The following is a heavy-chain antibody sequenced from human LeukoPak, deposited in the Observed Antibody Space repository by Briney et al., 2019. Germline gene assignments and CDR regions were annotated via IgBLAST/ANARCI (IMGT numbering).Heavy chain of an antibody. V-gene: IGHV4-61*01. D-gene: IGHD6-19*01. J-gene: IGHJ6*02. CDR3: ARDVRIAVAGPRTNYYYYGMDV. Sequence: PSETLSLTCTVSGGSVSSGSYYWSWIRQPPGKGLEWIGYIYYSGSTNYNPSLKSRVTISVDTSKNQFSLKLSSVTAADTAVHYCARDVRIAVAGPRTNYYYYGMDVWGQGTTVTVSS. CDR1: GGSVSSGSYY. CDR2: IYYSGST.